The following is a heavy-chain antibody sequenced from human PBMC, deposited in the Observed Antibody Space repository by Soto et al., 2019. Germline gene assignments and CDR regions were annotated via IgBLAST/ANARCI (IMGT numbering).Heavy chain of an antibody. CDR2: ISANSGDT. Sequence: QVQLVQSGAEVKEPAASVRVSCKASGYTFSSYGFTWVRQAPGQGLGWVAWISANSGDTNSAQKFEGRVTLTTVTSTSTAYMDLRSLISDHTAIYFCARDFRGSCGGPSCIYLDFWGQGTLVTVSS. V-gene: IGHV1-18*01. CDR1: GYTFSSYG. CDR3: ARDFRGSCGGPSCIYLDF. J-gene: IGHJ4*02. D-gene: IGHD2-21*01.